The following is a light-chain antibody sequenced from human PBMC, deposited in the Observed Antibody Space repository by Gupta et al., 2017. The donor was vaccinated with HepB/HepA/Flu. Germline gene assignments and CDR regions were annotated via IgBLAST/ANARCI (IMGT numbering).Light chain of an antibody. CDR1: QSVSSY. Sequence: EVVLTQSPATLCLSPGERATLSCRASQSVSSYLAWYQQKPGQAPRLLIYDASNRATGIPARFSGSGSGKDFTLTISSLEPEDSAVYYWQQRSNWLTFGGGTKVEIK. V-gene: IGKV3-11*01. J-gene: IGKJ4*01. CDR3: QQRSNWLT. CDR2: DAS.